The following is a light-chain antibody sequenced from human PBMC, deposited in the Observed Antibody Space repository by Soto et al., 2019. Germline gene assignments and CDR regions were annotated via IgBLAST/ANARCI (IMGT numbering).Light chain of an antibody. CDR3: QSYDTRLSGYG. J-gene: IGLJ1*01. Sequence: QSVLTQPPSVSGAPGQRVTISCTWSSSNIGAGYDVHWYQQLPATAPKLLIYGNSNRPSGVPDRFSGSKSGTSASLAITGLQAEDEPYSYCQSYDTRLSGYGFGSGTKLTVL. CDR2: GNS. V-gene: IGLV1-40*01. CDR1: SSNIGAGYD.